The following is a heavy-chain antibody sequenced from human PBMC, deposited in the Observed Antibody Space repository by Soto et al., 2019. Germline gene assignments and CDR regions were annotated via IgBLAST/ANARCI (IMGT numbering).Heavy chain of an antibody. CDR3: ARDADASGWYHYGMDV. D-gene: IGHD6-19*01. CDR2: IKQDGSEK. CDR1: GFTLSPYW. J-gene: IGHJ6*02. Sequence: PGGSLRLSCAASGFTLSPYWMNWVRQAPGKGLEWVANIKQDGSEKYYVDSVKGRFFISRDNARNSLYLQINSLRAEDTAVYYCARDADASGWYHYGMDVWGQGTMVTVSS. V-gene: IGHV3-7*01.